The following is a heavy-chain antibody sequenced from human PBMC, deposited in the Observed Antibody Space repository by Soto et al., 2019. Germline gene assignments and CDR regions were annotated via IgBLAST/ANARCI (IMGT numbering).Heavy chain of an antibody. CDR3: AKSIAAVGTPPYFYYYGMDV. CDR2: ISYDESNK. CDR1: GFTFSSYG. Sequence: QVQLVESGGGVVQPGRSLRLSCAASGFTFSSYGMHWVRQAPGKGLEWVAVISYDESNKYYADSVKGRFTISRDNSKNTXYMXMNSLRAEDTAVDYCAKSIAAVGTPPYFYYYGMDVWGQGTTVTVSS. J-gene: IGHJ6*02. D-gene: IGHD6-13*01. V-gene: IGHV3-30*18.